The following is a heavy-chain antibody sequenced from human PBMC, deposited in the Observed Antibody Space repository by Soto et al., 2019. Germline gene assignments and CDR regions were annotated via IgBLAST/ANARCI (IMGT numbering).Heavy chain of an antibody. V-gene: IGHV3-23*01. CDR3: AKSQRRSTSLTQDY. J-gene: IGHJ4*02. D-gene: IGHD2-2*01. CDR1: GFTFSSYA. CDR2: ISGSGGST. Sequence: AGGSLRLSCAASGFTFSSYAMSWVRQAPGKGLEWVSAISGSGGSTYYADSVKGRFTISRDNSKSTLYLQMNSLRAEDTAVYYCAKSQRRSTSLTQDYWGQGTLVTVSS.